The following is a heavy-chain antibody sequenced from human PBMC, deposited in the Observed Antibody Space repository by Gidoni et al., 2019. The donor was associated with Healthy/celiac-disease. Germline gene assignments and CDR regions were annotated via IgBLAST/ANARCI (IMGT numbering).Heavy chain of an antibody. D-gene: IGHD3-22*01. J-gene: IGHJ4*02. V-gene: IGHV3-15*01. CDR3: TTGSYYDSSGYSDY. Sequence: EVQLVESGGGLVKPGGSLRLSCAASGFPFSNAWMSWVRQAPGKGLEWVGRIKSKTDGGTTDYAAPVKGRFTISRDDSKNTLYLQMNSLKTEDTAVYYCTTGSYYDSSGYSDYWGQGTLVTVS. CDR2: IKSKTDGGTT. CDR1: GFPFSNAW.